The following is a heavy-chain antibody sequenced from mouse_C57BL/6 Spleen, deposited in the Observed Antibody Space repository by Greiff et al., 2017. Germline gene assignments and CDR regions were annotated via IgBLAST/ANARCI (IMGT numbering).Heavy chain of an antibody. V-gene: IGHV1-72*01. CDR2: IAPNSGGT. Sequence: QVQLQQPGAELVKPGASVKLSCKASGYTFTSYWMHWVKQRPGRGLEWIGRIAPNSGGTKYNEKFKSKATLTVDKPSSTAYMQLSSLTSEDSAVXYCARRGWSSYEAMDYWGQGTSVTVSS. J-gene: IGHJ4*01. CDR1: GYTFTSYW. CDR3: ARRGWSSYEAMDY. D-gene: IGHD1-1*01.